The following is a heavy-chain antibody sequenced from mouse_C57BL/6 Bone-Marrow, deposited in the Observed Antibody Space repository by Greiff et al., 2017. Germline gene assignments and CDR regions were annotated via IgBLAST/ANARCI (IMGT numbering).Heavy chain of an antibody. V-gene: IGHV1-81*01. Sequence: QVQLQQSGAELARPGASVKLSCKASGYTFTSYGISWVKQRTGQGLEWIGEIYPRSGNTYYNEKFKGKATLTAEQSSSTAYMELRSLTSEDSAVYFCARIWSYYFDYWGQGTTLTVSS. J-gene: IGHJ2*01. CDR3: ARIWSYYFDY. CDR2: IYPRSGNT. CDR1: GYTFTSYG. D-gene: IGHD1-1*02.